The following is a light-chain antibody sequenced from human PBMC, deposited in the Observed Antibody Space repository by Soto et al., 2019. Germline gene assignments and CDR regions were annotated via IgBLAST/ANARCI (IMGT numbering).Light chain of an antibody. J-gene: IGLJ2*01. Sequence: QLVLTQSPSASASLGASVKLTCTLSSGHSSYAIAWHQKQPGKGPRYLMDLNNDGSHTKGDGIPDRFSGSSSGADRYLIISRLQSEDEADDKCQTWGTGFQFFGGGTKLTV. CDR3: QTWGTGFQF. V-gene: IGLV4-69*01. CDR1: SGHSSYA. CDR2: LNNDGSH.